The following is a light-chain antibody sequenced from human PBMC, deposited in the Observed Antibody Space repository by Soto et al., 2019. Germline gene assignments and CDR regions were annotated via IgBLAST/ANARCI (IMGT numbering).Light chain of an antibody. V-gene: IGLV2-8*01. CDR2: EVS. CDR1: SSDVGAYNY. J-gene: IGLJ1*01. Sequence: QSALTQPPSASGSPGQSVTISCTGTSSDVGAYNYVSWYQQLPGKAPKLIIYEVSKRPSGVPDRFSGSKSGNTASLTVFGLQAEDEADYYCTSYAGTYSFFYVFGTGTKLTVL. CDR3: TSYAGTYSFFYV.